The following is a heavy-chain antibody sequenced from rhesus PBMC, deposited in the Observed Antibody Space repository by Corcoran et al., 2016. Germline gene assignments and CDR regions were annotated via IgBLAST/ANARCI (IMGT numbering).Heavy chain of an antibody. J-gene: IGHJ4*01. D-gene: IGHD1-44*02. CDR1: GGSLRGYY. CDR2: IGGSSGRT. CDR3: ARGYRGFDY. Sequence: QVPLQASGPGLVTPSETLSLTCPVSGGSLRGYYWHLIRHPPGQGLEWSGYIGGSSGRTNYNPSLKSRGTISTDTSKNQFSRKLSSVTAADTAVYYCARGYRGFDYWGQGVLVTGSS. V-gene: IGHV4-165*02.